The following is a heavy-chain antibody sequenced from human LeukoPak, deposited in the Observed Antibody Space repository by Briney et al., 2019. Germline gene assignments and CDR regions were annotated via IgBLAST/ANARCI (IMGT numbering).Heavy chain of an antibody. CDR1: GYTFTSYD. D-gene: IGHD2-2*01. V-gene: IGHV1-8*01. CDR3: ARVNATLVVPAAIMGGRIYYYYYGMDV. Sequence: ASVNLSCKASGYTFTSYDINWGRQAPGPGLEWMGWVNPYSGNTGYAQKRQGRVTMTSNTSISTTYIELSSLRSEDTAVYYCARVNATLVVPAAIMGGRIYYYYYGMDVWGHGTTVTVSS. CDR2: VNPYSGNT. J-gene: IGHJ6*02.